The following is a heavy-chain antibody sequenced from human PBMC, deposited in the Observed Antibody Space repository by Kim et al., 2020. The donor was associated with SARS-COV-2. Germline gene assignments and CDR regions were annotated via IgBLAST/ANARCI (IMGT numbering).Heavy chain of an antibody. V-gene: IGHV3-21*01. J-gene: IGHJ3*02. CDR2: ISSSSSYI. CDR3: ARVNHYYDSSGNDI. D-gene: IGHD3-22*01. CDR1: GFTFSSYS. Sequence: GGSLRLSCAASGFTFSSYSMNWVRQAPGKGLEWVSSISSSSSYIYYADSVKGRFTTSRDNAKNSLYLQMNSLRAEDTAVYYCARVNHYYDSSGNDIWGQGTMVTVSS.